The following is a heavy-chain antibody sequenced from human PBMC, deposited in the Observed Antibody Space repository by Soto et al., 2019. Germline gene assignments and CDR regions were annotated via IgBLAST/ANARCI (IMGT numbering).Heavy chain of an antibody. V-gene: IGHV3-48*02. CDR3: ARVGRGVYGMDV. Sequence: GSLRLSCAASGFTFSSYSINWVRQAPGKGLEWFSYITSDSSTISYADSVKGRFTVSRDNAKNSLYLQMNSLRDEDTAVYYCARVGRGVYGMDVWGQGTSVTVSS. J-gene: IGHJ6*02. CDR1: GFTFSSYS. CDR2: ITSDSSTI. D-gene: IGHD2-8*01.